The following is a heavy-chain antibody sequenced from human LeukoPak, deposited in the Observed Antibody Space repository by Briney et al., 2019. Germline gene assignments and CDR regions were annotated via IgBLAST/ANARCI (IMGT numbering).Heavy chain of an antibody. J-gene: IGHJ6*02. D-gene: IGHD3-22*01. CDR1: GGSVSSGSYF. CDR3: ARVSHYYDSSGYFVPYGMDV. CDR2: IYYSGST. V-gene: IGHV4-61*01. Sequence: SETLSLTCTVSGGSVSSGSYFWSWIRQPPGKGLEWIGYIYYSGSTNYNPSLKSRVTISVDTSKNQFSLKLSSVTAADTAVYWCARVSHYYDSSGYFVPYGMDVWGQGTTVTVSS.